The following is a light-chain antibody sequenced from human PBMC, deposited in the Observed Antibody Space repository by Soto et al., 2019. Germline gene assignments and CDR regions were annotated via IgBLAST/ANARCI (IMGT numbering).Light chain of an antibody. CDR3: GTWDSSLSAGV. CDR2: DND. J-gene: IGLJ1*01. CDR1: NSNIGNNY. V-gene: IGLV1-51*01. Sequence: QSVLTQPPSVSASPGQKVTISCSGTNSNIGNNYVSWYQQLPGTAPKLLIYDNDKRLSDTPDRFSASKSGTSATLGITGLQTGDEADYYCGTWDSSLSAGVFGAGTKLTVL.